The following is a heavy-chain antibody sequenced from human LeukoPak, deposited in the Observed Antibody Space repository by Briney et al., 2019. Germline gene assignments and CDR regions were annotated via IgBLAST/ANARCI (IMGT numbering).Heavy chain of an antibody. D-gene: IGHD3-22*01. V-gene: IGHV3-30*04. J-gene: IGHJ4*02. CDR2: ISYDGSNK. Sequence: GGSLRLSCVASGFTFSSYAMHWVRQAPGKGLEWVAVISYDGSNKYYADSVKGRFTISRDNSKNTLNLQMNSLRAEDTAVYYCAKGGYYDSSGYYPNFDYWGQGILVTVSS. CDR3: AKGGYYDSSGYYPNFDY. CDR1: GFTFSSYA.